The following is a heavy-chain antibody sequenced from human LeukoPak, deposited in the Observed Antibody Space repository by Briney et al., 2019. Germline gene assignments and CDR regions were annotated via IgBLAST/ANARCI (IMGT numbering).Heavy chain of an antibody. CDR2: IRYDGSNK. CDR3: AKGGAAGRPRYFDY. V-gene: IGHV3-30*02. D-gene: IGHD6-13*01. CDR1: GFTFSSYG. J-gene: IGHJ4*02. Sequence: GGSLRLSCAASGFTFSSYGMHWVRQAPGKGLEWVAFIRYDGSNKYYADSVKGRFTISRDNSKNTLYLQMNSLRAEDTAVYYCAKGGAAGRPRYFDYWGQGTLVTVSS.